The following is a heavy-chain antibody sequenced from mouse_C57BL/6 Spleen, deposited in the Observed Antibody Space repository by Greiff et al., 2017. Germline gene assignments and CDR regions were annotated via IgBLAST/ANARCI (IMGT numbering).Heavy chain of an antibody. CDR2: INYDGSST. CDR1: GFTFSDYY. CDR3: ARDQDGSSSWYFDV. D-gene: IGHD1-1*01. Sequence: EVQLQESEGGLVQPGSSMKLSCTASGFTFSDYYMAWVRQVPEKGLEWVANINYDGSSTYYLDSLKSRFIISRDNAKNILYLQMSSLKSEDTATYYCARDQDGSSSWYFDVWGTGTTVTVSS. J-gene: IGHJ1*03. V-gene: IGHV5-16*01.